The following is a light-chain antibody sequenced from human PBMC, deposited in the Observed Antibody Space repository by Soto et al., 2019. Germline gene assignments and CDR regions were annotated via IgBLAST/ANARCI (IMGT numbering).Light chain of an antibody. V-gene: IGLV1-51*01. J-gene: IGLJ2*01. CDR2: DNY. CDR1: DIGNYN. CDR3: ATWDSSLSAVV. Sequence: QSAVTQPASVSGSPGQSVTISCSGSDIGNYNLVSWYQHLPGRAPKLLIYDNYWRPSGIPDRFSVSKSGTSATLGITGLQTGDEADYYCATWDSSLSAVVVGGGTQLTVL.